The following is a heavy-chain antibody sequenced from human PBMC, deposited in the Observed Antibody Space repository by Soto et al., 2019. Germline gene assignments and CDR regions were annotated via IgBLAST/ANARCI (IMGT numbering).Heavy chain of an antibody. CDR1: GGSISSGNYY. Sequence: SETLSLTCTVSGGSISSGNYYWGWIRQPPGKGLEWIGSIYSGGNTYYNPSLRSRLTIFVDTAKNLISLKLSSVTAADSAIYYCGSGPSTTWIDNWGLGTQVTVSS. V-gene: IGHV4-39*01. CDR2: IYSGGNT. CDR3: GSGPSTTWIDN. J-gene: IGHJ4*02. D-gene: IGHD2-2*01.